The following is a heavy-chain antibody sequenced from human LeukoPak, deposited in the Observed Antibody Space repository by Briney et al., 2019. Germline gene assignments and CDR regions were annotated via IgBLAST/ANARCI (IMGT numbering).Heavy chain of an antibody. CDR1: GGSISSSSYY. CDR3: ASAEDYYDSSGHVRVYFDY. D-gene: IGHD3-22*01. J-gene: IGHJ4*02. Sequence: SETLSLTCTVSGGSISSSSYYWGWIRQPPGKGLEWIGSIYYSGSTYYNPSLKSRFTISVETSKNEFSLKLSSVTAAGTAVYYCASAEDYYDSSGHVRVYFDYWGQGTLVTVSS. CDR2: IYYSGST. V-gene: IGHV4-39*01.